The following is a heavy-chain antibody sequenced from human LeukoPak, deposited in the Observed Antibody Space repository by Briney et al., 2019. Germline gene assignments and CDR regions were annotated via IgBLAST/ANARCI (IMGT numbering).Heavy chain of an antibody. CDR1: GYSISSGYY. V-gene: IGHV4-38-2*02. CDR3: AHPVNDAFDI. J-gene: IGHJ3*02. D-gene: IGHD4-11*01. Sequence: PSETLSLTCTVSGYSISSGYYWGWIRQPPGKGLVWIGSIYHSGSTYYNPSLKSRVTISVDTSKNQFSLKLSSVTAADTAVYYCAHPVNDAFDIWGQGTMVTVSS. CDR2: IYHSGST.